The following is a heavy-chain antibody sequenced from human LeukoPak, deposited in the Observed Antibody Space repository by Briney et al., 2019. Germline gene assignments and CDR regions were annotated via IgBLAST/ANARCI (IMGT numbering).Heavy chain of an antibody. J-gene: IGHJ4*02. D-gene: IGHD2-15*01. CDR1: GFSLSTSGVG. CDR3: AHRQLLSPGSWPTYNY. V-gene: IGHV2-5*01. CDR2: IYWNDDK. Sequence: SGPTLVKPTQTLTLTCTFSGFSLSTSGVGVGWIRQPPGKALEWLALIYWNDDKRYSPSLKSRLTITKDTSKNQVVLTMTNMDPVDTATYYCAHRQLLSPGSWPTYNYWGQGTLVTVSS.